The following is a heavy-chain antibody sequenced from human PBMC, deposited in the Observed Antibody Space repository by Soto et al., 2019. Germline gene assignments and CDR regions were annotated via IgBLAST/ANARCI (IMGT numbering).Heavy chain of an antibody. V-gene: IGHV3-7*01. Sequence: GGSLRLSCAASGFPFSSYWMSWVRQAPGKEMEWVANIKQDGSEKYYVESVKGRFTISRDNVKNSLYLQMNSLRAEDTAVYYCAREDYDFWSGYPFYYYMDVWGKGTTVTV. D-gene: IGHD3-3*01. CDR2: IKQDGSEK. CDR3: AREDYDFWSGYPFYYYMDV. J-gene: IGHJ6*03. CDR1: GFPFSSYW.